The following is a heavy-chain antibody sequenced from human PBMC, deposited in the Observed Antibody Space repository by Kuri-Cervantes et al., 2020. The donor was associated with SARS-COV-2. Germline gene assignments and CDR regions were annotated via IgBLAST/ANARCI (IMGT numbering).Heavy chain of an antibody. CDR1: GFDFSNAW. J-gene: IGHJ4*02. V-gene: IGHV4-59*01. CDR2: MYYTGST. Sequence: GSLRLSCAASGFDFSNAWMTWVRQPPGKGLEWLGYMYYTGSTNYNTSLKRRVTISVDTSKNQFSLKLSSVTAADTAVYYCARDLPGYCSGGSCGGQFGYWGQGTLVTVSS. CDR3: ARDLPGYCSGGSCGGQFGY. D-gene: IGHD2-15*01.